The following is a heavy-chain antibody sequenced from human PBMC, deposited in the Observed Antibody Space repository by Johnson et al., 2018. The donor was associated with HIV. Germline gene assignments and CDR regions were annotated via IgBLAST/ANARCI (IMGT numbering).Heavy chain of an antibody. V-gene: IGHV3-7*01. CDR1: GFTFDGYG. CDR3: ARDQGGQWLAYDAFDI. CDR2: IKQDGSER. D-gene: IGHD6-19*01. J-gene: IGHJ3*02. Sequence: VQLVESGGSMVRPGGYRRLSCAVSGFTFDGYGMSWVRQAPGKGLEWVANIKQDGSERYYVDSMKGRFTISRDNAKNSLYLQMNSLRAEDTAVYYCARDQGGQWLAYDAFDIWGQGTLVTVSS.